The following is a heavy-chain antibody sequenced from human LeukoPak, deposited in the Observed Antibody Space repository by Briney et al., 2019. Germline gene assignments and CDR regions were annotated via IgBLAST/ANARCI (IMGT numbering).Heavy chain of an antibody. CDR1: GGSISSYY. D-gene: IGHD4-23*01. Sequence: SETLSLTCTVSGGSISSYYWSWIQQPPGKGLEWIWYIYYSGSTNYNPSLKSRVTISVDTSKNQFSLKLSSVTAADTAVYYCARGLTSDYGGTLFDYWGQGTLVTVSS. V-gene: IGHV4-59*01. CDR2: IYYSGST. CDR3: ARGLTSDYGGTLFDY. J-gene: IGHJ4*02.